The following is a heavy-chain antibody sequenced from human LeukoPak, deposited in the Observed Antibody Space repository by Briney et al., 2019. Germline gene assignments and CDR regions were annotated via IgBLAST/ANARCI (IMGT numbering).Heavy chain of an antibody. J-gene: IGHJ4*02. Sequence: SETLSLTCAVYGGSFIGYRWSWIRQPPGKGLEWIGEINHRGSTNYNPSLKSRVTISVDTSKNQFSLKLSSVTAADTAVYYCAGSIAGRPLDYWGQGTLVTVSS. D-gene: IGHD6-6*01. CDR3: AGSIAGRPLDY. CDR1: GGSFIGYR. CDR2: INHRGST. V-gene: IGHV4-34*01.